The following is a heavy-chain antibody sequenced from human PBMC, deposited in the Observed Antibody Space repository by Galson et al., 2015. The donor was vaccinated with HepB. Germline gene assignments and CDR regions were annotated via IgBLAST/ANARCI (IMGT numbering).Heavy chain of an antibody. V-gene: IGHV4-34*01. D-gene: IGHD4-23*01. CDR2: INHSGST. CDR3: ARDPYHLTNQRLRWYPRAFDI. CDR1: GGSFSGYY. J-gene: IGHJ3*02. Sequence: TLSLTCAVYGGSFSGYYWSWIRQPPGKGLEWIGEINHSGSTNYNPSLKSRVTISVDTSKNQFSLKLSSVTAADTAVYYCARDPYHLTNQRLRWYPRAFDIWGQGTMVTVSS.